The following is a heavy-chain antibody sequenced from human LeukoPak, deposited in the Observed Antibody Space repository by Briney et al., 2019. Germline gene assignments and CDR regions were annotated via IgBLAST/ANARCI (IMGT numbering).Heavy chain of an antibody. J-gene: IGHJ4*02. CDR3: ARRRGLWFGELTH. CDR1: GGSFSGYY. Sequence: PSETLSLTCAVYGGSFSGYYWSWIRQPPGKGREWIGEINHSGSTNYNPSLKSRVTISVDTSKNQFSLKLSSVTAADTAVYYCARRRGLWFGELTHWGQGTLVTVSS. V-gene: IGHV4-34*01. D-gene: IGHD3-10*01. CDR2: INHSGST.